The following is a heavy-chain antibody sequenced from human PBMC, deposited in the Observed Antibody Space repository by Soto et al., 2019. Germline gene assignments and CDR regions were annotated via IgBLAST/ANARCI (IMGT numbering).Heavy chain of an antibody. CDR2: IYYSGST. CDR1: GGSISSYY. CDR3: ARDRGGGASHYGMDV. D-gene: IGHD2-15*01. V-gene: IGHV4-59*01. Sequence: PSETLSLTCTVSGGSISSYYWSWIRQPPGKGLEWIGYIYYSGSTNYNPSLKSRVTISVDTSKNQFSLKLSSVTAADTAVYYCARDRGGGASHYGMDVWGQGTTVTVSS. J-gene: IGHJ6*02.